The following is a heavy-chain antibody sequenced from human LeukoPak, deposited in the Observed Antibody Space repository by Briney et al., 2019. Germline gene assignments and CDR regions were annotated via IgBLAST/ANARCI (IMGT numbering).Heavy chain of an antibody. Sequence: GGSLRLSCAASGFTFSSYAMSWVRQAQGKGLEWVSAISGSGGSTYYADSVKGRFTISRDNSKNTLYLQMNSLRAEDTAVYYCATGTMVRGVITDIDYWGQGTLVTVSS. V-gene: IGHV3-23*01. CDR2: ISGSGGST. CDR1: GFTFSSYA. D-gene: IGHD3-10*01. CDR3: ATGTMVRGVITDIDY. J-gene: IGHJ4*02.